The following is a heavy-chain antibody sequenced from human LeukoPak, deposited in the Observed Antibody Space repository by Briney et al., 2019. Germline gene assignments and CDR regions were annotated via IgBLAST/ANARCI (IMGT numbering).Heavy chain of an antibody. Sequence: PSETLSLTCTVSGGPITSNFWSWIRQPPGKGLGWIGYLYNTVNTKYSPSLKSRATISGDTSKNQFSLKLNSLSAADTAVYYCARAKPDWNPPDYWGQGILVTVSS. CDR2: LYNTVNT. CDR1: GGPITSNF. D-gene: IGHD1-1*01. V-gene: IGHV4-59*08. CDR3: ARAKPDWNPPDY. J-gene: IGHJ4*02.